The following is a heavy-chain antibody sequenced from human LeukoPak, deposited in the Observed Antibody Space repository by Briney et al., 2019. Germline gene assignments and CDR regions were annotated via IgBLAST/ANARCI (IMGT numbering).Heavy chain of an antibody. J-gene: IGHJ6*02. CDR2: ISYDGSNN. CDR1: GFTFSSYA. CDR3: ARDSDV. Sequence: PGGSLRLSCAASGFTFSSYAMHWVRQAPGKGLEWVAVISYDGSNNYYADSVKGRFTISRDNSKNTLYLQMNSLRAEDTAVYYCARDSDVWGQGTTVTVSS. V-gene: IGHV3-30-3*01.